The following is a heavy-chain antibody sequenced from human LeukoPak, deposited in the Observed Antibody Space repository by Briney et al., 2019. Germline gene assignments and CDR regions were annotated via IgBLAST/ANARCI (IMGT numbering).Heavy chain of an antibody. J-gene: IGHJ4*02. D-gene: IGHD6-13*01. CDR2: ISSSSSYI. V-gene: IGHV3-21*01. CDR3: ASNPPAAGSY. Sequence: PGGSLRLSCAASGFTFSSYSMNWVRQAPGKGLEWVSSISSSSSYIYYAGSVKGRFTISRDNAKNSLYLQMNSLRAEDTAVYYCASNPPAAGSYWGQGTLVTVSS. CDR1: GFTFSSYS.